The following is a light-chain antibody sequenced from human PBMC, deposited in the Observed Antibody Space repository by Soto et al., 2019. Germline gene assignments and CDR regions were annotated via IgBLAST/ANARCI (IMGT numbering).Light chain of an antibody. V-gene: IGKV2-28*01. CDR2: LGS. CDR3: MQGLQTAWT. Sequence: DIVMTQSPLSLPVTPGEPASISCRSSQSLLHSNGYNYLDCYLQKPGQSPQLLIYLGSNRASGVPDRFSGSGSGTDFTLKISRVEAEDVGFYYCMQGLQTAWTFGQGTKVEIK. J-gene: IGKJ1*01. CDR1: QSLLHSNGYNY.